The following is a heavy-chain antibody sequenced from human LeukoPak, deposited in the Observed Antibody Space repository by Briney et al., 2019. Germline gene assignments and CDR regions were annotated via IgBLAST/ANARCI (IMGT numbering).Heavy chain of an antibody. Sequence: ASVKVSCKASGYTFTNYGISWVRQAPGQGLEWMGWISGYNGNTNYVQKLQGRVTMTKDTSTSTAYMELRSLRSDDTAVYYCARERLDCSSTSCYPRGFDYWGQGTLVTVSS. V-gene: IGHV1-18*01. J-gene: IGHJ4*02. CDR1: GYTFTNYG. D-gene: IGHD2-2*01. CDR3: ARERLDCSSTSCYPRGFDY. CDR2: ISGYNGNT.